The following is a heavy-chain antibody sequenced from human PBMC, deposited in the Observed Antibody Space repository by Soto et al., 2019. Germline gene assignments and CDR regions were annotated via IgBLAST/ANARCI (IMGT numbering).Heavy chain of an antibody. Sequence: GASVKVSCKASGYTFTSYYMHWVRQAPGQGREWMGIINPSGGSTSYAQKFQGRVTMTRDTSTSTVYMELSSLRSEDTAVYYCARDYYDILTGYYEAPGPSYYYYGMDVWGQGTTVTVSS. J-gene: IGHJ6*02. CDR1: GYTFTSYY. D-gene: IGHD3-9*01. V-gene: IGHV1-46*01. CDR2: INPSGGST. CDR3: ARDYYDILTGYYEAPGPSYYYYGMDV.